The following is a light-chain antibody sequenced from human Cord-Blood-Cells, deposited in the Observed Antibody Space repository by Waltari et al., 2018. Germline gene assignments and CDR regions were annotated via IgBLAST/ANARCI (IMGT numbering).Light chain of an antibody. Sequence: QSALTQPRSVSGSPGQSVTISCTGTRSDVGGYNYVSWYHQHPGKAPKLMIYDVSKRPSGVPDRFSGSKSGNTASLTISGLQAEDEADYYCCSYAGSYTVVFGGGTKLTVL. CDR2: DVS. CDR1: RSDVGGYNY. V-gene: IGLV2-11*01. CDR3: CSYAGSYTVV. J-gene: IGLJ2*01.